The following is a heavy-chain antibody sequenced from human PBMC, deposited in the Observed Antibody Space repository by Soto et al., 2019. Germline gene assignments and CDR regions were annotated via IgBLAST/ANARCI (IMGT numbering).Heavy chain of an antibody. CDR2: INADGSDR. CDR3: ETAKFYLDDSPSDY. D-gene: IGHD3-22*01. CDR1: GFPFEDYA. Sequence: GGSLRLSCSTSGFPFEDYAVHWVRQSSRKGLEWVSFINADGSDRYYADSVKGRFTISRDNTKGSFYLQMDRLRLEDTAIYYCETAKFYLDDSPSDYWGQGTXVTVSS. V-gene: IGHV3-43D*04. J-gene: IGHJ4*02.